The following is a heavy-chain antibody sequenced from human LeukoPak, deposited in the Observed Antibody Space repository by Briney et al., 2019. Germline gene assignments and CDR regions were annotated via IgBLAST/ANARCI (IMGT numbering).Heavy chain of an antibody. CDR1: GYTFTSYY. CDR3: ARGGEVFTIFGVVKYYFDY. Sequence: ASVNVSCKASGYTFTSYYMHWVRQAPGQGLEWMGIINPSGGSTSYAQKFQGRVTMTRDTSTSTVYMELSSLRSEDTAVYYCARGGEVFTIFGVVKYYFDYWGQGTLVTVSS. CDR2: INPSGGST. V-gene: IGHV1-46*01. D-gene: IGHD3-3*01. J-gene: IGHJ4*02.